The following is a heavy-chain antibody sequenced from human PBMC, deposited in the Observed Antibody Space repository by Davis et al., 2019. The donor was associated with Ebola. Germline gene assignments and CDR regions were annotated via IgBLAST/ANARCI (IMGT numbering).Heavy chain of an antibody. V-gene: IGHV4-30-2*01. Sequence: SETLSLTCTVSGVSISSGGYYWSWIRQPPGKGLEWIGNIYHTGNTHYNPSLKSRFTISVDRSKNQFSLKLSSVTAADTAVYYCARVIGIPFDGYYYYGLDVWGQGTTVTVSS. CDR2: IYHTGNT. D-gene: IGHD3-16*02. CDR1: GVSISSGGYY. CDR3: ARVIGIPFDGYYYYGLDV. J-gene: IGHJ6*02.